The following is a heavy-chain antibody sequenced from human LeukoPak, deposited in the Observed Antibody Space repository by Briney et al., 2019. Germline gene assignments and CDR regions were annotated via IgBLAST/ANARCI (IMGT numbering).Heavy chain of an antibody. J-gene: IGHJ5*02. CDR1: GFTFNDYY. V-gene: IGHV3-11*01. CDR2: INIGGTNT. CDR3: ATDGAGFDT. Sequence: GGSLRLSCAAYGFTFNDYYMSWIRQAPGKGLEWLSYINIGGTNTHYADSVKGRFTISRDNAKKSLYLGMNNLRAEDTAVYYCATDGAGFDTWGQGVLVTVSS.